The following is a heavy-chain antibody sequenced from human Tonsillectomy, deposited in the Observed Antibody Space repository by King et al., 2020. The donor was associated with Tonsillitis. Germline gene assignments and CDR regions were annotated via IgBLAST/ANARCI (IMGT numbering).Heavy chain of an antibody. Sequence: LQLQESGSGLVKPSQTLSLTCAVSGGSISRGGYSWTWIRQPPGKGLEWMGYIYHGGRIYYSPSLKSRVTISVDRSKNQFSLKLTSVTAADTAVYYCARGTNSPYAFDIWGQGTLVTVSS. CDR1: GGSISRGGYS. V-gene: IGHV4-30-2*01. CDR2: IYHGGRI. CDR3: ARGTNSPYAFDI. D-gene: IGHD2-8*01. J-gene: IGHJ3*02.